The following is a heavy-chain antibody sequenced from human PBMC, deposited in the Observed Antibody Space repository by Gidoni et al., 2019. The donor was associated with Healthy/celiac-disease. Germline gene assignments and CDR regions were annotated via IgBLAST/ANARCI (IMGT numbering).Heavy chain of an antibody. CDR2: IRYDGSNK. CDR3: AKDSRSKYYYDSSGYYPEYFQH. Sequence: QVQLVESGGGVVQPGGSLRPSCSASGFPFSIYGMPWVRQAPGKGLEWVAFIRYDGSNKYYEDSVKGRFTISRDNSKNTLYLQMNSLRAEDTAVYYCAKDSRSKYYYDSSGYYPEYFQHWGQGTLVTVSS. V-gene: IGHV3-30*02. D-gene: IGHD3-22*01. J-gene: IGHJ1*01. CDR1: GFPFSIYG.